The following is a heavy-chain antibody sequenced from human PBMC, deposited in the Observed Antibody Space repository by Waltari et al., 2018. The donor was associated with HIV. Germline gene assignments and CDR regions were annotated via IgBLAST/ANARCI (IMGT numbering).Heavy chain of an antibody. Sequence: QVQLVPSGAAVRKPGASVKVSCTASRFTFTAYYVHWERQAPGQGLEWMGWINPEKGVTHFAQNFQGRVNMTRDTSIKTAYVEVISLQSDSTAVYYCARDWWQLPSVGYGFDYWGQGTLVTVSS. CDR1: RFTFTAYY. CDR2: INPEKGVT. CDR3: ARDWWQLPSVGYGFDY. D-gene: IGHD2-15*01. V-gene: IGHV1-2*02. J-gene: IGHJ4*02.